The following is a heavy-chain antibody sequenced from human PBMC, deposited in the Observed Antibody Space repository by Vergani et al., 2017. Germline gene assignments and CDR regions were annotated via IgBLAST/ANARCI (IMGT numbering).Heavy chain of an antibody. D-gene: IGHD6-25*01. CDR3: ANGIAADY. V-gene: IGHV3-23*01. J-gene: IGHJ4*02. Sequence: EVQLLESGGGLVQPGGSLRLSCAASGFTFSSYAMSWVRQAPGKGLEWGSAISGSGGSTYCADSVKGRFTISRDNTKNTLYRQMNSLRAEDTAVYYCANGIAADYWGQGTLVTVSS. CDR2: ISGSGGST. CDR1: GFTFSSYA.